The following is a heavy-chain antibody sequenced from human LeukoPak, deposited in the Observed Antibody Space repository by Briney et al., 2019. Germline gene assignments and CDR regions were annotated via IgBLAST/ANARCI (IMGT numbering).Heavy chain of an antibody. CDR1: GFTFSSYA. J-gene: IGHJ4*02. Sequence: GASLRLSCAASGFTFSSYAMSWVRQAPGKGLEWVSAISGSGGSTYYADSVKGRFTISRDNSKNTLYLQMNSLRAEDTAVYYWAKPAGAMTTVTYYFDYWGQGTLVTVSS. V-gene: IGHV3-23*01. CDR2: ISGSGGST. CDR3: AKPAGAMTTVTYYFDY. D-gene: IGHD4-17*01.